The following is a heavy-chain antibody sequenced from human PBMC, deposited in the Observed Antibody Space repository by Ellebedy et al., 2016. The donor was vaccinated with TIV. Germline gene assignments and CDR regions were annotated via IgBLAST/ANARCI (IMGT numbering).Heavy chain of an antibody. CDR3: AKDLDVVVPAAPFDY. J-gene: IGHJ4*02. D-gene: IGHD2-2*01. V-gene: IGHV3-30*18. CDR1: GFTFSSYG. Sequence: GESLKISXAASGFTFSSYGMHWVRQAPGKGLEWVAVISYDGSNKYYADSVKGRFTISRDNSKNTLYLQMNSLRAEDTAVYYCAKDLDVVVPAAPFDYWGQGTLVTVSS. CDR2: ISYDGSNK.